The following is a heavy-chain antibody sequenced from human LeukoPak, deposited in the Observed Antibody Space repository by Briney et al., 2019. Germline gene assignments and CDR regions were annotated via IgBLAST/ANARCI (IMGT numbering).Heavy chain of an antibody. CDR1: DGSISTQYY. J-gene: IGHJ6*03. CDR3: ARLHYSPHYMDV. Sequence: PSETLSLTCTVSDGSISTQYYWGWIRQPPGKGLEWIGHIYYSGSTYYRPSLKSRVTISVDTSNNQFSLKVTSVTAADTAIYYCARLHYSPHYMDVWGKGTTVTVSS. CDR2: IYYSGST. V-gene: IGHV4-39*01. D-gene: IGHD2-15*01.